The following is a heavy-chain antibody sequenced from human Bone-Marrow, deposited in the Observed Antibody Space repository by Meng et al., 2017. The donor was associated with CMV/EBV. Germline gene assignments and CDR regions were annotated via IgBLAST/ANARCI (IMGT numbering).Heavy chain of an antibody. J-gene: IGHJ6*02. D-gene: IGHD6-19*01. Sequence: ASVKVSCKASGYTFTNYDINWVRQATGQGLEWMGWMNPNSGNTGYTQKFQGRVTMTRNTPITTAYMELSSLRSEDTAMYYCARMTSGSSAWYGSMDVWGQGTTVTVSS. CDR1: GYTFTNYD. CDR2: MNPNSGNT. CDR3: ARMTSGSSAWYGSMDV. V-gene: IGHV1-8*01.